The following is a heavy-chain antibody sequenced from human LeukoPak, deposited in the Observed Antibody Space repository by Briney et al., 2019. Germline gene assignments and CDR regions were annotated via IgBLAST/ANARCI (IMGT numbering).Heavy chain of an antibody. CDR3: AKDTGSSSPKFDY. V-gene: IGHV3-23*01. D-gene: IGHD6-6*01. CDR1: GFTFSSYA. CDR2: ISGSGCST. J-gene: IGHJ4*02. Sequence: GGSLRLSCAASGFTFSSYAMSWVRQAPGKGLEWVSAISGSGCSTYYPDSVKGRFTISRDNSKNTLYLQMNSLRAEDTAVYYCAKDTGSSSPKFDYWGQGTLVTVSS.